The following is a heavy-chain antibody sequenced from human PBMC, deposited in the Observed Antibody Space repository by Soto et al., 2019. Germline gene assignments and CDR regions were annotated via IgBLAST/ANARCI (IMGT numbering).Heavy chain of an antibody. V-gene: IGHV1-69*02. D-gene: IGHD2-15*01. CDR2: IIPILGIA. J-gene: IGHJ4*02. Sequence: GPSVKVSCKASGGTFSSYTISWVRQAPGQGLEWMGRIIPILGIANYAQKFQGRVTMTRDTSTSTVYMELSSLRSEDTAVYYCARVYCSGGSCYGIDYWGQGTLVTVSS. CDR3: ARVYCSGGSCYGIDY. CDR1: GGTFSSYT.